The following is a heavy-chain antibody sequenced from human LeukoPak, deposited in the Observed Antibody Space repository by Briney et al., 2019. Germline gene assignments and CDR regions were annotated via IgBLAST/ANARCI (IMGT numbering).Heavy chain of an antibody. CDR2: ISSRSSTI. D-gene: IGHD6-19*01. CDR3: ARGWESSGWPKVDY. CDR1: GFTFSSYC. J-gene: IGHJ4*02. V-gene: IGHV3-48*01. Sequence: GGSLRLSCAASGFTFSSYCMNWVRQAPGKGLEWVSYISSRSSTIYYADSVKGRFTISRDNAKNSLFLQMNSLRAEDTAVYYCARGWESSGWPKVDYWGKGTLVTVSS.